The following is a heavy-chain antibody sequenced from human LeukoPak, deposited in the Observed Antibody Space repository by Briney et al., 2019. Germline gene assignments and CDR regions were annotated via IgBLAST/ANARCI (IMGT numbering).Heavy chain of an antibody. CDR2: VYSSGST. CDR3: ARGVSGATHYDY. CDR1: GGSISGYY. J-gene: IGHJ4*02. Sequence: SETLSLTCTVSGGSISGYYWTWIRQPPGKRLEWIGYVYSSGSTNYNPSLKSRVTMSVDTSKNQFSLKLSSVTAADTAVYYCARGVSGATHYDYWGQGTLVTVSS. V-gene: IGHV4-59*12. D-gene: IGHD1-26*01.